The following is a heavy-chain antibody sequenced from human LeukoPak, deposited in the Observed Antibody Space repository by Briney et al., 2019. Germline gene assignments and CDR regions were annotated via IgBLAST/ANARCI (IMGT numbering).Heavy chain of an antibody. J-gene: IGHJ3*02. CDR1: GGSISSSSYY. Sequence: SETLPLTCTVSGGSISSSSYYWVWIRQPPGKGLEWIGSIYYSGITYYNPSLKSRVTISVDTSNNQFSLKLSSVTAADTAVYYCARDEDGYNDAFDIWGQGTMVTVSS. V-gene: IGHV4-39*07. CDR2: IYYSGIT. D-gene: IGHD5-24*01. CDR3: ARDEDGYNDAFDI.